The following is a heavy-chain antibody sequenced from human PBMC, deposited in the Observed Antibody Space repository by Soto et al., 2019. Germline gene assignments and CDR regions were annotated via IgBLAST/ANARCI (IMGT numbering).Heavy chain of an antibody. Sequence: QIQLVQSGAEVKKPGASVKVSCKASGYTFTSYGISWVRQAPGQGLEWMGWISAYNGNTNYAQKLQGRVTMTTDTSTSTAYMELRSLRSDDTAVYYCARDAPRLDLFYYFDYWGQGTLVTVSS. V-gene: IGHV1-18*01. CDR1: GYTFTSYG. CDR3: ARDAPRLDLFYYFDY. D-gene: IGHD3-10*02. J-gene: IGHJ4*02. CDR2: ISAYNGNT.